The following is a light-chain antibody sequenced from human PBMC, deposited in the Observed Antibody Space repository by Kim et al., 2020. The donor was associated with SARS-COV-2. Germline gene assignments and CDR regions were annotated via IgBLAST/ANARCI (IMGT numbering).Light chain of an antibody. V-gene: IGLV1-47*01. CDR3: AAWDDSLSGHWV. CDR2: KNN. Sequence: ELTQPPSASGTPGQRVTISCSGRSSNVGSNYVYWYQQVPGTAPKLLIYKNNQRPSGVPDRFSGSKSGTSASLAISGPRSEDEADYYCAAWDDSLSGHWVFGGGTQLTVL. CDR1: SSNVGSNY. J-gene: IGLJ3*02.